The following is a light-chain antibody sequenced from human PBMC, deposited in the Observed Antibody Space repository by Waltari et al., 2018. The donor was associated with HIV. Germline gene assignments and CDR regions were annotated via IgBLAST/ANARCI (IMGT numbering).Light chain of an antibody. J-gene: IGKJ4*01. CDR3: QQHDTWPPLIT. V-gene: IGKV3-15*01. Sequence: EILMTQSPATLSVSPGETATLSCRASQSVGNNLAWYQQKPGQAPRLLIYGASTRATGFPARFSGSGSGTEFTLTISSLQSEDFAVYYCQQHDTWPPLITFGGGTKVQIK. CDR2: GAS. CDR1: QSVGNN.